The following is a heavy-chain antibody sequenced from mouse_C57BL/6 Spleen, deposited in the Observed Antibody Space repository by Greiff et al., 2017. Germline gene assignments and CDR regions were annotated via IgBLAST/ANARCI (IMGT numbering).Heavy chain of an antibody. D-gene: IGHD3-3*01. CDR3: AREGAGWFAD. CDR1: GYTFTSYW. J-gene: IGHJ3*01. Sequence: QVQLQQPGAELVKPGASVKMSCKASGYTFTSYWITWVKQRPGQGLEWIGDIYPGSGSTNYNEKLKSKATLTVDTSSSTAYMQLSSLTSEDSAVYYCAREGAGWFADWGQGTLVTVSA. V-gene: IGHV1-55*01. CDR2: IYPGSGST.